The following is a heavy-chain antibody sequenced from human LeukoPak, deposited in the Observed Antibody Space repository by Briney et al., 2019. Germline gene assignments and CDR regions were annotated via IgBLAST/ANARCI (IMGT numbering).Heavy chain of an antibody. CDR2: ISAYNGNT. Sequence: ASVKVSCKASGYNFTSYGISWVRQAPGQGLDWMGWISAYNGNTNYAQKLQGRVTMTTDTSTSTAYMELRSLRSDDTAVYYCARVAGRGHYFDYWGQGTLFTVSS. V-gene: IGHV1-18*01. J-gene: IGHJ4*02. CDR3: ARVAGRGHYFDY. CDR1: GYNFTSYG. D-gene: IGHD6-19*01.